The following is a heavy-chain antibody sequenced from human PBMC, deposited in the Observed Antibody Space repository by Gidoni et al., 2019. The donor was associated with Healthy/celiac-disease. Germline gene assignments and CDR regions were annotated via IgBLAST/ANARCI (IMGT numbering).Heavy chain of an antibody. J-gene: IGHJ4*02. Sequence: QVQLVESGGAVAQPGRSLRLSCAASGFTFRSYAMHWVRQAPGKGLEWVAVISYDGSNKYYADSVKGRFTISRDNSKNTLYLQMNSLRAEDTAVYYCARDGGSGSYYSMFDYWGQGTLVTVSS. V-gene: IGHV3-30-3*01. CDR1: GFTFRSYA. D-gene: IGHD3-10*01. CDR3: ARDGGSGSYYSMFDY. CDR2: ISYDGSNK.